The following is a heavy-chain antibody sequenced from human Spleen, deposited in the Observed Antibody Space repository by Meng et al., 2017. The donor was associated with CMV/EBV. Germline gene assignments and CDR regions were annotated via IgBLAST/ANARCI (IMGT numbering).Heavy chain of an antibody. Sequence: QWQLQEAGPGLVKPSQTLSLTCTVSGGSISSGDYYWSWIRQPPGKGLEWIGYIHFSGSAYYNPSLKSRVTISVDTSKNQFSLKVRSVTAADTAVYYCATSYDILTGDDYWGQGTLVTVSS. V-gene: IGHV4-30-4*08. CDR2: IHFSGSA. D-gene: IGHD3-9*01. CDR3: ATSYDILTGDDY. J-gene: IGHJ4*02. CDR1: GGSISSGDYY.